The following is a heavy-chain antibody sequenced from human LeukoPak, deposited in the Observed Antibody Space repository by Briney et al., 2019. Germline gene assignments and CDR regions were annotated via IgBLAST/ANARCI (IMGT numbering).Heavy chain of an antibody. CDR3: ARGFYDASDFEYFQH. V-gene: IGHV1-2*02. CDR2: INPNTGDT. CDR1: GYTFTDYY. D-gene: IGHD3-22*01. Sequence: ASVKVSCKASGYTFTDYYMHWVRQAPGQGLEWMAWINPNTGDTNYSQKFQGRVTMTRDTSISTAYMELSRLKSDDTAVYYCARGFYDASDFEYFQHWGQGTLVTVSS. J-gene: IGHJ1*01.